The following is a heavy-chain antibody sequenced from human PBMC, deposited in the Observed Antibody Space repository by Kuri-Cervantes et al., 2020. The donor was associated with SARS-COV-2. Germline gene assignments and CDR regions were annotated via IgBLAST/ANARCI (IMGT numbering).Heavy chain of an antibody. CDR1: GFTFSSYS. CDR2: ISSSSSYI. J-gene: IGHJ6*03. D-gene: IGHD1-14*01. V-gene: IGHV3-21*01. Sequence: GESLKISCAASGFTFSSYSMNWVRQAPGKGLEWVSSISSSSSYIYYADSVKGRFTISRDNAKDSLYLQMNSLRAEDTAVYYCARRKTDMDVWGKGTTITVSS. CDR3: ARRKTDMDV.